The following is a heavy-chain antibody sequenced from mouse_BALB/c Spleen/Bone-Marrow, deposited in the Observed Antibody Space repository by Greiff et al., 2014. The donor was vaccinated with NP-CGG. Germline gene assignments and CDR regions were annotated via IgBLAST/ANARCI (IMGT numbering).Heavy chain of an antibody. J-gene: IGHJ2*01. CDR2: IWSGGST. V-gene: IGHV2-2*02. D-gene: IGHD3-1*01. CDR3: ARNHRGYYFDY. CDR1: GFSLSSYG. Sequence: QVQLQQSGPGLVQPSQSLSITCTVSGFSLSSYGVHWVRQSPGKGLEWLGVIWSGGSTDYNAAFISRLTISKDNSKSQVFFNMXXLQANDTAIYYCARNHRGYYFDYWGQGTTLTVSS.